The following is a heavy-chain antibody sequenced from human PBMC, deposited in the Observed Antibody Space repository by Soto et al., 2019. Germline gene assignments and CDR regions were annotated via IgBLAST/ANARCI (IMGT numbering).Heavy chain of an antibody. Sequence: SVKVSCKASGGTFSSYAISWVRQAPGQGLEWMGGIIPIFGTANYAQKFQGRVTITADESTSTAYMELSSLRSEDTAVYYWARDFDVAGVFDYWGQGTLVTVSS. J-gene: IGHJ4*02. V-gene: IGHV1-69*13. D-gene: IGHD6-19*01. CDR3: ARDFDVAGVFDY. CDR2: IIPIFGTA. CDR1: GGTFSSYA.